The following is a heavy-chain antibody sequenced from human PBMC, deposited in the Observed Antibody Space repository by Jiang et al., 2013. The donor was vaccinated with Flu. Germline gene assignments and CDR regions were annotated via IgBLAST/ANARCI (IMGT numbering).Heavy chain of an antibody. D-gene: IGHD1-26*01. V-gene: IGHV1-2*04. J-gene: IGHJ4*02. CDR2: MNPNNGVT. Sequence: SGAEVKKPGASVKVSCKASGYTFTDYYLHWVRQAPGQGLEWMGWMNPNNGVTNSAQKFQGWVTMTRDTSTNTAYMELSRLRSDDTAVYYCATGSYFSDWGQGTLVTVSS. CDR1: GYTFTDYY. CDR3: ATGSYFSD.